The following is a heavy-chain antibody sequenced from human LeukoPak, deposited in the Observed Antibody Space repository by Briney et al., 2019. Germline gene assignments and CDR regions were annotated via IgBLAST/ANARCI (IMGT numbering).Heavy chain of an antibody. CDR3: ARDYYDSSGYPHDAFDI. CDR1: GFTFSSYA. J-gene: IGHJ3*02. Sequence: PGGSLRLSCAASGFTFSSYAMSWVRQAPGKGLEWVANIKQDGSEKYYVDSVKGRFTISRDNAKNSLYLQMNSVRAEDTAVYYCARDYYDSSGYPHDAFDIWGQGTMVTVSS. D-gene: IGHD3-22*01. CDR2: IKQDGSEK. V-gene: IGHV3-7*01.